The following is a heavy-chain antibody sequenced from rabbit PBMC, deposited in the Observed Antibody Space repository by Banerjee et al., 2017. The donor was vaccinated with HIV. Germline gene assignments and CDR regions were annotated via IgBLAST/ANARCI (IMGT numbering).Heavy chain of an antibody. D-gene: IGHD2-1*01. CDR1: GFDFSVYG. CDR2: IYAGSSSTS. CDR3: ARRDWIYDGDYNAPFNL. V-gene: IGHV1S45*01. Sequence: QEQLVESGGGLVQPGGSLKLSCKASGFDFSVYGMSWVRQAPGKGLEWIGCIYAGSSSTSYYASWAKGRFTISKTSSTTVTLQMTSLTAADTATYFCARRDWIYDGDYNAPFNLWGPGTLVTVS. J-gene: IGHJ4*01.